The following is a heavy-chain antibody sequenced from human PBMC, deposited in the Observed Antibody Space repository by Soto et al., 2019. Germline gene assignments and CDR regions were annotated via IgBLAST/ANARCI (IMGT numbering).Heavy chain of an antibody. CDR3: ARDYYDSSGYYKEVY. J-gene: IGHJ4*02. CDR2: ISSSSNYI. V-gene: IGHV3-21*01. CDR1: GFTFSSYN. D-gene: IGHD3-22*01. Sequence: EVQLVESGGGLVRPGGSLRLSCAASGFTFSSYNMKWVRQAPGKGLEWVSSISSSSNYIYYADSVKGRFTISRDNAKNSLYLQMNSLRAEDTAVYYCARDYYDSSGYYKEVYWGQGTLVTVSS.